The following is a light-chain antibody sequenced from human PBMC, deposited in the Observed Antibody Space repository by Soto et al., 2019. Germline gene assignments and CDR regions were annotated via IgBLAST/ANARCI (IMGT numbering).Light chain of an antibody. V-gene: IGKV1-12*02. Sequence: DIQMTQSPSSVSASVGDRVTITCRASQDITNWLAWYQQKPGKAPKLLIYSASNLQSGVPSRFSGSRSGTDFTLTINSLQPEDFAMYYGQYSSSFSSTFGGGTRVEIK. CDR3: QYSSSFSST. CDR1: QDITNW. CDR2: SAS. J-gene: IGKJ4*01.